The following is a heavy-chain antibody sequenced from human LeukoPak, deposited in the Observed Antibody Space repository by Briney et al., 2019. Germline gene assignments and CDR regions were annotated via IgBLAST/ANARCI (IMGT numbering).Heavy chain of an antibody. CDR3: ARLSSHYDYVWGSYRYDY. Sequence: PSETLSLTCAVYGGSFSGYYWSWIRQPPGKGLEWIGEINHSGSTNYNPSLKSRVTISVDTSKNQFSLKLSSVTAADTAVYFCARLSSHYDYVWGSYRYDYWGQGALVTVSS. CDR2: INHSGST. D-gene: IGHD3-16*02. J-gene: IGHJ4*02. CDR1: GGSFSGYY. V-gene: IGHV4-34*01.